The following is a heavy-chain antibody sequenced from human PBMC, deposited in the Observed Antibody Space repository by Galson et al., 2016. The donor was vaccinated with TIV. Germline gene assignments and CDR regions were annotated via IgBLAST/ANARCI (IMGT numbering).Heavy chain of an antibody. Sequence: QSGAEVKKPGESLKISCRGSGYRFSDYWIGWVRQTPEEGLEWMGVIYPGASDTKYSPSFQGQVTISADKSINTAYLQWNRLKASDTAIYFCATLSSGLPNYFDNWGQGTQVIVSS. V-gene: IGHV5-51*01. D-gene: IGHD6-19*01. CDR3: ATLSSGLPNYFDN. CDR2: IYPGASDT. J-gene: IGHJ4*02. CDR1: GYRFSDYW.